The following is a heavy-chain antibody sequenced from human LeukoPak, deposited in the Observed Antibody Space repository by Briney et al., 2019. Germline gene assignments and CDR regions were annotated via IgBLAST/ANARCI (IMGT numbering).Heavy chain of an antibody. CDR3: AKDREMATIPGA. CDR1: GFTFSSYS. Sequence: GGSLRLSCAASGFTFSSYSMNWVRQAPGKGLEWVAVISYDGSNKYYADSVKGRFTISRDNSKNTLYLQMNSLRAEDTAVYYCAKDREMATIPGAWGQGTLVTVSS. D-gene: IGHD5-24*01. J-gene: IGHJ5*02. V-gene: IGHV3-30*18. CDR2: ISYDGSNK.